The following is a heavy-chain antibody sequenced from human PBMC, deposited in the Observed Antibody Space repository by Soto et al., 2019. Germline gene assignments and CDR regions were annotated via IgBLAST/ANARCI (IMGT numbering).Heavy chain of an antibody. CDR1: GCTFSSYG. J-gene: IGHJ5*02. D-gene: IGHD6-25*01. V-gene: IGHV3-30*18. CDR3: AKDTAAAPFAFDP. CDR2: ISYDGSNK. Sequence: GGSLRLSWAASGCTFSSYGMHGVRQAPGKGLEWVAVISYDGSNKYYADSVKGRFTISRDNSKNTLYLQMNSLRAEDTAVYYCAKDTAAAPFAFDPWGQGT.